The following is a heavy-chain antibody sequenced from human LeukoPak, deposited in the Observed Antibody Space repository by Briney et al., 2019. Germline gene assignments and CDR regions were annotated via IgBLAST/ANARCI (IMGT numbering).Heavy chain of an antibody. D-gene: IGHD3-22*01. CDR3: ARDDWRITMIVVGDAFDI. J-gene: IGHJ3*02. Sequence: PGGSLRLSCAASGFTFSYYSMNWVRQAPGKGLEWIAFICSSSSYIYYVESVEGRFTISRDNAQNSLYLQMSSLRSDDTAVYYCARDDWRITMIVVGDAFDIWGQGTMVTVAS. V-gene: IGHV3-21*04. CDR2: ICSSSSYI. CDR1: GFTFSYYS.